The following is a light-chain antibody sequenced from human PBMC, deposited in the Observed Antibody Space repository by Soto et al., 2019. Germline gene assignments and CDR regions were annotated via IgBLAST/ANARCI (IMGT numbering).Light chain of an antibody. Sequence: QSVLTKPPSASGTPGQRVTISCSGSSSNIGSNTVNWYQQLPGTAPKLLIYNNNQRPSGVPDRMSGPKSGTSASLAISGLQSEDEADYYCVVWDDSLNGVVFGGGTKLTVL. V-gene: IGLV1-44*01. CDR3: VVWDDSLNGVV. J-gene: IGLJ2*01. CDR2: NNN. CDR1: SSNIGSNT.